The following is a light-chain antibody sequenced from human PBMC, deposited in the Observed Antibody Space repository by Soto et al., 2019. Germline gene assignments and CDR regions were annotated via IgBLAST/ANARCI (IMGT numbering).Light chain of an antibody. J-gene: IGKJ1*01. CDR1: ESVSSNY. CDR2: GAS. CDR3: QQYGTSPRT. V-gene: IGKV3-20*01. Sequence: EIVLTQSPGTLSLSPGERATLFCRATESVSSNYLAWYQQKPGQAPRVLIYGASIRATGIPDRFSGSGSETDFTLTISRLEPEDFAVYYCQQYGTSPRTFGQGTKVEIK.